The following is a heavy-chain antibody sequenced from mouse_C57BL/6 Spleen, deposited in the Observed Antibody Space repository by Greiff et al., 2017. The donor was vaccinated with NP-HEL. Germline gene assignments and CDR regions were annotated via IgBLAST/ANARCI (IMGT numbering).Heavy chain of an antibody. V-gene: IGHV1-54*01. CDR2: INPGSGGT. Sequence: QVQLQQSGAELVRPGTSVKVSCKASGYAFTNYLIEWVKRRPGQGLEWIGVINPGSGGTNYNEKFKGKATLTADKSSSTAYMQLSSLTSEDSAVYFCARSTHDYWGQGTTLTVSS. CDR1: GYAFTNYL. CDR3: ARSTHDY. D-gene: IGHD2-1*01. J-gene: IGHJ2*01.